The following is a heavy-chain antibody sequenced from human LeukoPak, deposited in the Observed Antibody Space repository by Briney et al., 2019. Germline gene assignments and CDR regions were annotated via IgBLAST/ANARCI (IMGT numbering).Heavy chain of an antibody. CDR3: SGRDSSRSPRAY. Sequence: GGSLRLSCAASGFTFSIYAMNWVRLAPGRGLEWLANIKPDGNEKYYVDSVKGRFAISRDNAKNEVYLEMNSLRAEDTGVYYCSGRDSSRSPRAYWGQGTLVRVSS. D-gene: IGHD2-2*01. V-gene: IGHV3-7*01. J-gene: IGHJ4*02. CDR2: IKPDGNEK. CDR1: GFTFSIYA.